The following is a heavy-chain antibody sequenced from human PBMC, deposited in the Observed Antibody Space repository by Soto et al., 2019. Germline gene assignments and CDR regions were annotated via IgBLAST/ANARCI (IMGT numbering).Heavy chain of an antibody. D-gene: IGHD5-12*01. J-gene: IGHJ4*02. CDR2: IKSKTDGGTT. V-gene: IGHV3-15*01. CDR3: TRSLYDWLPGSSRGFDY. Sequence: EVQLVESGGGLVKPGGSLRLSCEASGFTFSNAWMSWVRQAPGKGLEWVGRIKSKTDGGTTDYAAPVKGRFTISREDSKNTLYPQMNSLSSEDTAVYHCTRSLYDWLPGSSRGFDYWGQGTLVTVSS. CDR1: GFTFSNAW.